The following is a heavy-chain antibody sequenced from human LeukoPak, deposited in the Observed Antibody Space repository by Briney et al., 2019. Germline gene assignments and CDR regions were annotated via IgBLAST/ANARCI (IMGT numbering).Heavy chain of an antibody. CDR1: GGSISGSSYY. V-gene: IGHV4-39*01. CDR2: IYYSGST. CDR3: ARRYGP. Sequence: SETLSLTCTVSGGSISGSSYYWGWIRQPPGKGLEWIGSIYYSGSTYYNPSLKSRVTISVDTSKNQFSLKLNSVTATDTAVYYCARRYGPWGQGTLVTVSS. D-gene: IGHD3-16*01. J-gene: IGHJ4*02.